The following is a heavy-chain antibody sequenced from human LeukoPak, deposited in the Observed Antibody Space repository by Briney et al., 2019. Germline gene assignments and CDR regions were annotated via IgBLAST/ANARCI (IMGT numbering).Heavy chain of an antibody. CDR3: AKDRLFVPAAFSGSNHDAFDI. CDR1: GFTFSSYA. CDR2: ISGSGGST. Sequence: PGGSLRLSCAASGFTFSSYAMSWVRQAPGKGLEWVSAISGSGGSTYYADSVKGRFTISRDNSKNTLYLQMNSLRAEDTAVYYCAKDRLFVPAAFSGSNHDAFDIWGQGTMVTVSS. V-gene: IGHV3-23*01. D-gene: IGHD2-2*01. J-gene: IGHJ3*02.